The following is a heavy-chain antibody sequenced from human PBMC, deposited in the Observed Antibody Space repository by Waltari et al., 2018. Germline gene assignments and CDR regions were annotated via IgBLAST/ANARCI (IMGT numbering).Heavy chain of an antibody. Sequence: QVQLVQSGAEVKTPGSSVKVSGKASGGTFSSYAISWVRQAPGQGLEWMGRIIPILGIANYAQKFQGRVTITADKSTSTAYMELSSLRSEDTAVYYCARAPLYSSGWNWFDPWGQGTLVTVSS. CDR2: IIPILGIA. J-gene: IGHJ5*02. CDR1: GGTFSSYA. CDR3: ARAPLYSSGWNWFDP. D-gene: IGHD6-19*01. V-gene: IGHV1-69*04.